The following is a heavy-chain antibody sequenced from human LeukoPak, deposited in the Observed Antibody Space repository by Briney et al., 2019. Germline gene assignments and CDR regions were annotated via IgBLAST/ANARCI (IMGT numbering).Heavy chain of an antibody. Sequence: PSETLSLTCAVYGGSFSGYYWSWIRQPPGKGLEWIGEINHSGSTTYNPSLKSRVTISVDTSKNQFSLKLSSVTAADTAVYYCARQITMVRFADYWGQGTLVTVSS. D-gene: IGHD3-10*01. V-gene: IGHV4-34*01. CDR3: ARQITMVRFADY. CDR1: GGSFSGYY. CDR2: INHSGST. J-gene: IGHJ4*02.